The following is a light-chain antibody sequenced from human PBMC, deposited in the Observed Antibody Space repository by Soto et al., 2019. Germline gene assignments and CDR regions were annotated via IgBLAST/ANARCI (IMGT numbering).Light chain of an antibody. CDR2: GTS. V-gene: IGKV3-15*01. Sequence: EIVLTQSPAAVSLSPGERATLSCRASQGVSGNYLAWYQQKPGQAPRLLIHGTSTRATGIPARFSGSGSGTEFTLTISSLQSEDFAVYYCQRQSGWPKRFGQGTKVDIK. CDR3: QRQSGWPKR. CDR1: QGVSGN. J-gene: IGKJ1*01.